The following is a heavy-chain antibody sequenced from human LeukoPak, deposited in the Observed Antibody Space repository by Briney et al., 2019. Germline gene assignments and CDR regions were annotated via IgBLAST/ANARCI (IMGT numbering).Heavy chain of an antibody. CDR3: ARDGGGGGEDWFDP. D-gene: IGHD2-21*01. CDR2: IKEDGSEK. Sequence: GGSLRLSCAASGFTFNSYWMSWVRQAPGKGLEWVANIKEDGSEKYYVDSVKGRFTISRDNAKNSLYLQMNSLRAEDTAVYYCARDGGGGGEDWFDPWGQGTLVTVSS. CDR1: GFTFNSYW. J-gene: IGHJ5*02. V-gene: IGHV3-7*01.